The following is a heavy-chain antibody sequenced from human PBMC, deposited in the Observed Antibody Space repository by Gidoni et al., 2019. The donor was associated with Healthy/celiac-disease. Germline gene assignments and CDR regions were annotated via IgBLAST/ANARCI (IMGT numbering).Heavy chain of an antibody. D-gene: IGHD5-18*01. Sequence: EVQLVESGGGLVQPGRSLRLSCTASGFTFGDYAMSWFRQAPGKGLEWLGLIRSKAYGGTTEYAASVKGRFTISRDDSKSIAYLQMNSLKTEDTAVYYCTRDPPHRYSYGYFYWGQGTLVTVSS. V-gene: IGHV3-49*03. CDR2: IRSKAYGGTT. CDR3: TRDPPHRYSYGYFY. CDR1: GFTFGDYA. J-gene: IGHJ4*02.